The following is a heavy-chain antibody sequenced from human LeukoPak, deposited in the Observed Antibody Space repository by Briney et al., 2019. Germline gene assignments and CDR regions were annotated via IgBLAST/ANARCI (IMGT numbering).Heavy chain of an antibody. CDR1: GFTFSSYA. CDR3: AKGAIGSLWFDP. J-gene: IGHJ5*02. CDR2: ISYDGSNK. Sequence: PGGSLRLSCAASGFTFSSYAMHWVRQAPGKGLEWVAVISYDGSNKYYADSVKGRFTISRDNSKNTLYLQMNSLRAEDTAVYYCAKGAIGSLWFDPWGQGTLVTVSS. V-gene: IGHV3-30-3*01. D-gene: IGHD2-15*01.